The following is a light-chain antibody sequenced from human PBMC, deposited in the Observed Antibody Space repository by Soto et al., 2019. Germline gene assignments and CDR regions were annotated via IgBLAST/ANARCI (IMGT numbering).Light chain of an antibody. J-gene: IGKJ4*01. CDR3: QQYKDWPLT. CDR2: GAS. CDR1: QSIDSD. Sequence: EIVMTQSPATLSVSPGERATLSCRASQSIDSDLAWYQQKPGQAPRLVVYGASTRATGFAARFGGSGSGTEFTLPISSLQSEDFAVYYCQQYKDWPLTFGGGTKVEIK. V-gene: IGKV3-15*01.